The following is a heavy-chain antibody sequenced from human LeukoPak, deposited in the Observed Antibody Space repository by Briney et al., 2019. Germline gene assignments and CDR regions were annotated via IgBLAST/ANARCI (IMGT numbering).Heavy chain of an antibody. CDR3: ARDPYGSGSSDY. CDR2: IIPIFGTA. V-gene: IGHV1-69*13. Sequence: ASVKVSCKASGGTFSSYAISWVRQAPGQGLEWMGGIIPIFGTANYAQKFQGRVTITADESTSTAYMELSSLRSEDTAVYYCARDPYGSGSSDYWGQGTLVTVSS. CDR1: GGTFSSYA. D-gene: IGHD3-10*01. J-gene: IGHJ4*02.